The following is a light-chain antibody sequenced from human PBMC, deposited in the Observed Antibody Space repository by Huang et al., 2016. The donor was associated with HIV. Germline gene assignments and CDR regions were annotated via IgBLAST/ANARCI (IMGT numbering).Light chain of an antibody. V-gene: IGKV3-15*01. CDR1: QSFSSN. CDR2: GAS. CDR3: QQYDNWPRT. Sequence: EIVMRQSPATLSASPGERVTLSCTASQSFSSNLAWYQQKPGQGPRLRIYGASTRATGIPARVSGSGSGTEFTLTISSLQSEDFAVYFCQQYDNWPRTFGQGTKVEIK. J-gene: IGKJ1*01.